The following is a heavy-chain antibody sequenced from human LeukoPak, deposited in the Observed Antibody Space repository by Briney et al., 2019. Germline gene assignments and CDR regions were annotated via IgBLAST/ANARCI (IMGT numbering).Heavy chain of an antibody. CDR1: GFSISDHH. Sequence: HPGGSLRLSCAASGFSISDHHMDWVRQAPGRGLEWVSAISGSGGSTYYADSVKGRFTISRDNSKNTLYLQMNSLRAEDTAVYYCAKNARYSGSYSALSPSDYWGQGTLVTVSS. CDR3: AKNARYSGSYSALSPSDY. J-gene: IGHJ4*02. CDR2: ISGSGGST. V-gene: IGHV3-23*01. D-gene: IGHD1-26*01.